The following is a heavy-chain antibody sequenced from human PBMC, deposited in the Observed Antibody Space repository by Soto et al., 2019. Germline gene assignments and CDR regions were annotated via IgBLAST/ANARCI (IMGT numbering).Heavy chain of an antibody. J-gene: IGHJ4*02. CDR2: ISGSGGST. CDR1: GFTFSSYA. D-gene: IGHD6-19*01. Sequence: TGGSLRLSCAASGFTFSSYAMSWVRQAPGKGLEWVSAISGSGGSTYYADSVKGRFTISRDNSKNTLYLQMNSLRAEDTAVCYCAKDPHRQYSSGWKGFDYWGQGTLVTVSS. V-gene: IGHV3-23*01. CDR3: AKDPHRQYSSGWKGFDY.